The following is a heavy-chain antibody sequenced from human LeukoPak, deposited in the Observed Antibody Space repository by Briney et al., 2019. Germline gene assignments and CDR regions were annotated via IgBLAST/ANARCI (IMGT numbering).Heavy chain of an antibody. V-gene: IGHV1-69*05. D-gene: IGHD2-2*01. J-gene: IGHJ5*02. CDR1: GGTFSSYA. Sequence: SVKVSCKASGGTFSSYAISWVRQAPGQGLEWMGGIIPIFGTANYAQKFQGRVTITTDESTSTAYMELSSLRSEDTAVYYCAREILVGYCSSTSCYKGGWFDPWGQGTLVTVSS. CDR3: AREILVGYCSSTSCYKGGWFDP. CDR2: IIPIFGTA.